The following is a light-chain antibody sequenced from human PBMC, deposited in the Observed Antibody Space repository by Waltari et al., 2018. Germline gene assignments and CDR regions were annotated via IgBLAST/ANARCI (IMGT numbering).Light chain of an antibody. CDR2: YAS. J-gene: IGKJ1*01. V-gene: IGKV1-5*01. Sequence: DIQMTQSPSTLSASVGDRVTITCRASQSIDSWLAWYQQKPGKAPKLLIYYASSVERGVPSGFSGSGSGTEFTLTISSLQPDDFATYYCQQYNSDSQNFGQGTKVEIK. CDR3: QQYNSDSQN. CDR1: QSIDSW.